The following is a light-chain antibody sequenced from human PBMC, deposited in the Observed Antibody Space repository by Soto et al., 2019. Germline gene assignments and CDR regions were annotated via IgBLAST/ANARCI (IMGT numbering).Light chain of an antibody. J-gene: IGKJ5*01. CDR2: GAS. CDR1: QSIRYY. V-gene: IGKV1-5*01. Sequence: DIQLTQSPPTLSASVGDRVTITCRASQSIRYYLAWYQQMPGKAPKLLIYGASSLQSGVPSRFSGSGSGTEFTLTISSLQPDDFATYFCQHHNSYSQTFGQG. CDR3: QHHNSYSQT.